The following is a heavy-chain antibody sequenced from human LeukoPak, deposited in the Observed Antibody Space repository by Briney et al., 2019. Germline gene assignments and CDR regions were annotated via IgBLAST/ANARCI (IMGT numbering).Heavy chain of an antibody. D-gene: IGHD6-19*01. CDR2: IYYSGST. CDR3: GRLYSSGWPYYFDY. Sequence: SETLSLTCAVSGGSISSGGYYWSWIRQHPGKGLEWIGYIYYSGSTYYNPSLKSRVTISVDTSKNQFSLKLSSVTAADTAVYYCGRLYSSGWPYYFDYWGQGTLVTVSS. J-gene: IGHJ4*02. CDR1: GGSISSGGYY. V-gene: IGHV4-31*11.